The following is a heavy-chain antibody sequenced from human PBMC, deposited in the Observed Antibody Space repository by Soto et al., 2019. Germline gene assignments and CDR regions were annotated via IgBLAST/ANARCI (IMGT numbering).Heavy chain of an antibody. CDR1: GASISSDGYY. D-gene: IGHD6-13*01. CDR2: IYYTGST. J-gene: IGHJ4*02. Sequence: QVQLQESGPGLVKPSQTLSLTCSVSGASISSDGYYWNWIRQHPGKGLEWIGYIYYTGSTYYNPSLTSRVIMSVDTSRSQFSLQLNSVTAADTAVYYCARAISISWFPEQGGFDYWGQGALVTVSS. V-gene: IGHV4-31*03. CDR3: ARAISISWFPEQGGFDY.